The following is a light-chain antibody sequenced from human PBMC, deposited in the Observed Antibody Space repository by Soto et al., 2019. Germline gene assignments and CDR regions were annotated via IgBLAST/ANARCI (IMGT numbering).Light chain of an antibody. Sequence: QSALTQPSSVSGSPGQSITISCTGTSSDVGSYNLVSWYQQHPGKAPKLMIYEGSKRPSGLSNRFSGSKSGNTASLTISGLQAEDEADYYCCSYACSSTLWVFGGGTKLTVL. V-gene: IGLV2-23*01. CDR3: CSYACSSTLWV. J-gene: IGLJ3*02. CDR2: EGS. CDR1: SSDVGSYNL.